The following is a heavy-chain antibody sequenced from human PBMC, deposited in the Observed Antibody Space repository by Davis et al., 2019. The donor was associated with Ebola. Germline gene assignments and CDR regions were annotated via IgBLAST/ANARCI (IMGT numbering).Heavy chain of an antibody. D-gene: IGHD2-21*01. CDR3: ARGPLLFRPGEAFYYGLDV. J-gene: IGHJ6*02. CDR1: GGSFSDHY. CDR2: IGQSGRT. Sequence: SETLSLTCAVYGGSFSDHYWSWVRQPPGNGLEWIGEIGQSGRTNHNPSLESRVTISIDTSRNQFSLKLNSVTAADTATYFCARGPLLFRPGEAFYYGLDVWGRGTTVTVSS. V-gene: IGHV4-34*01.